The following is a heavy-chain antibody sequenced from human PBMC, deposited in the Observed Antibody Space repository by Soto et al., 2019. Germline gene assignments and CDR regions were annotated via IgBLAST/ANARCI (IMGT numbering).Heavy chain of an antibody. CDR1: GFTFSDYG. J-gene: IGHJ5*02. D-gene: IGHD6-13*01. CDR2: IWYDGSNK. Sequence: QVQLVESGGGVVQPGRSLRLSCAASGFTFSDYGMHWVRQAPGKGLHWVAVIWYDGSNKYYAESVKGRFTISRDSSRNTLYLQMNSLRAEDTAGYYCARDYSSSWYGLDTWGQGTLVTVSS. CDR3: ARDYSSSWYGLDT. V-gene: IGHV3-33*01.